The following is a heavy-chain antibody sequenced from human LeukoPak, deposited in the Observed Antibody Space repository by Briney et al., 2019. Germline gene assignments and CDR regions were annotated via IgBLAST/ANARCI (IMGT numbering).Heavy chain of an antibody. J-gene: IGHJ4*02. CDR3: ARDPGHYGEGDFDY. V-gene: IGHV3-7*01. CDR2: IKQDGSEK. D-gene: IGHD4-17*01. CDR1: GFAFSSYW. Sequence: PGGSLRLSCAASGFAFSSYWMSWVRQAPGKGLEWVANIKQDGSEKYYVDSVKSRFTISRDNAKNTLYLQMNSLRAEDTAVYYCARDPGHYGEGDFDYWGQGTLVTVSS.